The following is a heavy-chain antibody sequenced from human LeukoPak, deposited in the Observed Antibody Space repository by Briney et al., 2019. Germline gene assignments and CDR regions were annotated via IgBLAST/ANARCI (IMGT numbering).Heavy chain of an antibody. CDR2: IHKNAIT. CDR3: ARARWYSSDY. J-gene: IGHJ4*02. V-gene: IGHV3-53*01. CDR1: GFTVSSNY. Sequence: GGSLRLSCAASGFTVSSNYMTWVRQAPGKGLEWVSVIHKNAITYHADTVKGRFTISRDNSKNTLYLQMNSLRAEDTAVYYCARARWYSSDYWGQGTLVTVSS. D-gene: IGHD5-24*01.